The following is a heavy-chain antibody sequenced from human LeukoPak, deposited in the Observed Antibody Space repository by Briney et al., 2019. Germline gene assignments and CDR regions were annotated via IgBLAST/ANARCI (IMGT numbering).Heavy chain of an antibody. CDR1: GFTFSSYSMN. Sequence: GSLRLSCAASGFTFSSYSMNWVRQAPGKGLEWIGSIYYSGSTYYNPSLKSRVTISVDTSKNQFSLKLSSVTAADTAVYYCARDYYGSGSPPYYYYGMDVWGQGTTVTVSS. CDR3: ARDYYGSGSPPYYYYGMDV. D-gene: IGHD3-10*01. J-gene: IGHJ6*02. CDR2: IYYSGST. V-gene: IGHV4-59*05.